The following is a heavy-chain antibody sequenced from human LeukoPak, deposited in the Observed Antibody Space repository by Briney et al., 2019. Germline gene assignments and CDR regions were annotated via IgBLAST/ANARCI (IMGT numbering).Heavy chain of an antibody. Sequence: GESLKISCKGSGYSFTSYWIGWVRQMPGKGLEWMGIIYPGDSDTRYSPSFQGQVTISADKSISTAYLQWSSLKASDTAMYYCARQLGGSGSYYTIDYWGQGTLVTVSS. CDR2: IYPGDSDT. CDR1: GYSFTSYW. CDR3: ARQLGGSGSYYTIDY. D-gene: IGHD1-26*01. J-gene: IGHJ4*02. V-gene: IGHV5-51*01.